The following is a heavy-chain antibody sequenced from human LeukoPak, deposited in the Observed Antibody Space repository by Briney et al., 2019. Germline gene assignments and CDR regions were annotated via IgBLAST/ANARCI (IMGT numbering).Heavy chain of an antibody. CDR2: IYYSGNT. CDR1: GDSISNYY. CDR3: ARDRGTGSYRDDAFDI. J-gene: IGHJ3*02. Sequence: SETLSLTCTVSGDSISNYYWSWIRQPPGKGLEWIGYIYYSGNTTNNPSLKSRVTISLDTSNNQFPLKLRSWTAADTTVHYCARDRGTGSYRDDAFDIWGEGTMVTVSS. V-gene: IGHV4-59*01. D-gene: IGHD1-26*01.